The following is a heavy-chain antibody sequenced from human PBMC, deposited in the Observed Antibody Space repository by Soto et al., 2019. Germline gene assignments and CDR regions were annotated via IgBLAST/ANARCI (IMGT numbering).Heavy chain of an antibody. D-gene: IGHD3-22*01. CDR1: GFTFSSYA. CDR2: ISYDGSNK. CDR3: AILEGYYYDSIGNDAFDI. J-gene: IGHJ3*02. Sequence: QVQLVESGGGVVQPGRSLRLSCAASGFTFSSYAMHWVRQAPGKGLEWVAVISYDGSNKYYADSVKGRFTISRDNSKNPLYWKMNGLRAGDRAVYSCAILEGYYYDSIGNDAFDIWGQGKMVPVSS. V-gene: IGHV3-30-3*01.